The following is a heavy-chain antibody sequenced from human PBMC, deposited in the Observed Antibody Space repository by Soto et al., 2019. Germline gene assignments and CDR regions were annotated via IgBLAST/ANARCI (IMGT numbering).Heavy chain of an antibody. D-gene: IGHD2-15*01. CDR2: IIPIFGTA. V-gene: IGHV1-69*06. J-gene: IGHJ6*01. CDR1: GGTFSSYA. CDR3: ASSIVVVVAAPRYDYGMDV. Sequence: QVQLVQSGAEVKKPGSSVKVSCKASGGTFSSYAISWVRQAPGQGLEWMGGIIPIFGTANYAQKFQGRVTITAVKSTSTAYMELSSLRSEDQAVYYGASSIVVVVAAPRYDYGMDVWGPGTTVTVSS.